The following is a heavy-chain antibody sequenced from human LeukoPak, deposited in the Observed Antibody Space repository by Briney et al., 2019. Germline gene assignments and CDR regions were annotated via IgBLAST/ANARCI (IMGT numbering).Heavy chain of an antibody. J-gene: IGHJ3*02. D-gene: IGHD2-21*01. V-gene: IGHV4-61*02. CDR1: GGSISSDTCY. CDR3: VRERTMVGGADI. Sequence: MTSETLSLTCTVSGGSISSDTCYWSWIRQPAGKGLEWIGRMYNSGSTNYNPSLKSRVSISVDTSNNQFSLRLGSVTASDTAVYYCVRERTMVGGADIWGQGTKVTVSS. CDR2: MYNSGST.